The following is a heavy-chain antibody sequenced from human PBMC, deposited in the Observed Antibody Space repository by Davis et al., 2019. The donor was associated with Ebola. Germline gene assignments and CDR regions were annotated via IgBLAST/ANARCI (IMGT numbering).Heavy chain of an antibody. D-gene: IGHD3-3*01. CDR1: GFTFSDYY. Sequence: GGSLRLSCAASGFTFSDYYMSWIRQAPRKGLEWVSYISSSGSTIYYADSVKGRFTISRDNSKNTLYLQMNSLRAEDTAVYYCAKGSVTIFGVAPDYYGMDVWGKGTTVTVSS. CDR2: ISSSGSTI. CDR3: AKGSVTIFGVAPDYYGMDV. V-gene: IGHV3-11*04. J-gene: IGHJ6*04.